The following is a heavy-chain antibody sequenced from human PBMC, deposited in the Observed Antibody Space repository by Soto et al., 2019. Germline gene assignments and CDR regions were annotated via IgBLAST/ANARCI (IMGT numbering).Heavy chain of an antibody. J-gene: IGHJ6*02. CDR1: GGSISSYY. V-gene: IGHV4-59*01. D-gene: IGHD3-9*01. CDR2: IYYSGST. CDR3: ARDTSPRNYDILTGYLGYYYYGMDV. Sequence: PSETLSLTCTVSGGSISSYYWSWIRQPPGKGLEWIGYIYYSGSTNYNPSLKSRVTISVDTSKNQFSLKLSSVTAADTAVYYCARDTSPRNYDILTGYLGYYYYGMDVWGQGTTVTVSS.